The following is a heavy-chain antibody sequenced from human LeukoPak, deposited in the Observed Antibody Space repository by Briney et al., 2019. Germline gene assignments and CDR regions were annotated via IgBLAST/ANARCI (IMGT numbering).Heavy chain of an antibody. D-gene: IGHD6-13*01. J-gene: IGHJ4*02. V-gene: IGHV4-59*01. CDR2: IYYSGST. CDR3: ARATSIAAAGTDFDY. Sequence: SETLSLTCTVSGGSISSYYWSWLRQPPGKGLEWIGYIYYSGSTNYNPSLKSRVTISVDTSKNQFSLKLSSVTAADTAVYYCARATSIAAAGTDFDYWGQGTLVTVSS. CDR1: GGSISSYY.